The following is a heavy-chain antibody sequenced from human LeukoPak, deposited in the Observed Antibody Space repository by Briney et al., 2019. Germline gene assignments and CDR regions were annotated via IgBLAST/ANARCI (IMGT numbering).Heavy chain of an antibody. J-gene: IGHJ3*02. V-gene: IGHV4-59*01. Sequence: SETLSLTCTVSGGSISSYYWSWIRQPPGKGLEWIGYIYYSGSTNYNPSLKSRVTISVDTSKNQFSLKLSSVTAADTAVYYCARVFPAGGDAFDIWGQGTMVTVSS. D-gene: IGHD2-21*01. CDR3: ARVFPAGGDAFDI. CDR2: IYYSGST. CDR1: GGSISSYY.